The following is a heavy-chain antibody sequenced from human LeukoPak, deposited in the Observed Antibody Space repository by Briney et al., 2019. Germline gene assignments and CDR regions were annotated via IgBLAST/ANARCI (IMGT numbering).Heavy chain of an antibody. D-gene: IGHD3-10*01. CDR2: MNPNSGNT. CDR3: ARGNRAMVRGRVPDY. J-gene: IGHJ4*02. Sequence: ASVKVSCKASGYTFTSYDIYWVRQATGQGLEWMGWMNPNSGNTGYAQKFQGRVTMTRNTSISTAYMELSSLRSEDTAVYYCARGNRAMVRGRVPDYWGQGTLVTVSS. V-gene: IGHV1-8*01. CDR1: GYTFTSYD.